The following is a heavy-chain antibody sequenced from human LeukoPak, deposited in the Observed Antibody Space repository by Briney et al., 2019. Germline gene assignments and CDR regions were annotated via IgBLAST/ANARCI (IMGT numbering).Heavy chain of an antibody. CDR1: GFTFSSYA. J-gene: IGHJ4*02. D-gene: IGHD6-6*01. CDR2: ISGSGGST. V-gene: IGHV3-23*01. CDR3: AKGSHQDIAGYAAQPFDY. Sequence: GGSLRLSCAASGFTFSSYAMSWVRQAPGKGLEWVSAISGSGGSTYYADSVKGRFTISRDNSKNTLYLQMNSLRAEDTAVYYCAKGSHQDIAGYAAQPFDYWGQGTLVTVSS.